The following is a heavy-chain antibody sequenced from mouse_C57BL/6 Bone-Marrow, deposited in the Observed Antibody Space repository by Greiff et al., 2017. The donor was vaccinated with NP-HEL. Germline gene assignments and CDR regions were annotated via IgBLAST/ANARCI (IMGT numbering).Heavy chain of an antibody. CDR2: IDPSDSYT. Sequence: VQLQQPGAELVMPGASVKLSCKASGYTFTSYWMHWVKQRPGQGLEWIGEIDPSDSYTNYIQKFKGKSTLTVDKSSSTAYMQLSSLTSEDSAVYYCAREVIYYDYDGYYFDYWGQGTTLTVSS. CDR3: AREVIYYDYDGYYFDY. J-gene: IGHJ2*01. CDR1: GYTFTSYW. D-gene: IGHD2-4*01. V-gene: IGHV1-69*01.